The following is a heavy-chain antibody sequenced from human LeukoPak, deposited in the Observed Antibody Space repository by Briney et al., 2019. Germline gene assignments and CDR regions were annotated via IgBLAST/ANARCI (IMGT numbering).Heavy chain of an antibody. CDR2: ISGSGGST. D-gene: IGHD3-22*01. CDR3: AKRGYYYDSSGKEYYYYYYMDV. J-gene: IGHJ6*03. V-gene: IGHV3-23*01. Sequence: GGSLRLSCAASGFTFTNYAMSWVRQAPGKGLEWLSAISGSGGSTYYADSVMGRFTISRDNSKNTLYLQMNSLRAEDTAVYYCAKRGYYYDSSGKEYYYYYYMDVWGKGTTVTISS. CDR1: GFTFTNYA.